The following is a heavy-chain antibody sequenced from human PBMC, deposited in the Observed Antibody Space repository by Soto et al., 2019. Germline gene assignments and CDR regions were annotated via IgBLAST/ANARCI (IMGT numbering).Heavy chain of an antibody. CDR2: ISSSSSYI. Sequence: GGSLRLSCAASGFTFSSYSMNWVRQAPGKGLEWVSSISSSSSYIYYADSVKGRFTISRDNAKNSLYLQMNSLRAEDTAVYYCARDSPFIAVAGTGVDYWGQGTLVTVSS. V-gene: IGHV3-21*01. CDR1: GFTFSSYS. D-gene: IGHD6-19*01. J-gene: IGHJ4*02. CDR3: ARDSPFIAVAGTGVDY.